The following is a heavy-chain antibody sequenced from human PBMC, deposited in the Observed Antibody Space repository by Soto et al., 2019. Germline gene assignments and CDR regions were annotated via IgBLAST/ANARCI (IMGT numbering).Heavy chain of an antibody. CDR3: ARDKFWKAYYMDV. J-gene: IGHJ6*03. Sequence: GGSLRLSCAASGFTFSSYSMNWVRQAPGKGLEWVSYISSSSSTIYYADSVKGRFTISRDNAKNSLYLQMNSLRAEDTAVYYCARDKFWKAYYMDVWGKGTTVTVSS. CDR1: GFTFSSYS. D-gene: IGHD3-3*01. V-gene: IGHV3-48*01. CDR2: ISSSSSTI.